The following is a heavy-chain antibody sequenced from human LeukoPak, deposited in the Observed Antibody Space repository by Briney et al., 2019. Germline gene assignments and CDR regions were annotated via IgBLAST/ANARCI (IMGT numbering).Heavy chain of an antibody. D-gene: IGHD3-16*02. V-gene: IGHV3-21*01. CDR2: SSTSSTYM. CDR1: GFTFSNYI. Sequence: GSLRLSCAASGFTFSNYILNWVRQAPGEGLEWVSSSSTSSTYMYYADSVKGRFTISRDNAKSSLYLQMNSLRAEDTAVYYCARAGTRYRAFDIWGQGTMVTVSS. CDR3: ARAGTRYRAFDI. J-gene: IGHJ3*02.